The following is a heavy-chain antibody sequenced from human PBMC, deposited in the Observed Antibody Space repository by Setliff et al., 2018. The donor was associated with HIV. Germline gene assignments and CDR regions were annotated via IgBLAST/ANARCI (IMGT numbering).Heavy chain of an antibody. V-gene: IGHV5-51*01. D-gene: IGHD3-16*01. J-gene: IGHJ3*02. CDR2: MNPDGSNT. Sequence: GESLKISCKGSGYSFITYWIGWVRQRPGKGLEWMGIMNPDGSNTRYSPSFQGQVTISVDESISTAYLQWSSLKASDTAFYYCARFYVSYDVGGSDIWGQGTKVTVSS. CDR1: GYSFITYW. CDR3: ARFYVSYDVGGSDI.